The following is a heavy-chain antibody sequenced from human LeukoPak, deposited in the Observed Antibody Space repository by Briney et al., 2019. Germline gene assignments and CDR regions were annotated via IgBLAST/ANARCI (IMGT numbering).Heavy chain of an antibody. CDR2: IYYSGST. Sequence: PSETLSLTCTVSGASISSSSYYWGWIRQPPGKGLEWIGIIYYSGSTYYNPSLKSRVTISEDTSKNQFSLKLTSVTAADTAVYYCAAATCTSHCYRFDYWGQGTLVTVSS. CDR1: GASISSSSYY. CDR3: AAATCTSHCYRFDY. J-gene: IGHJ4*02. D-gene: IGHD2-2*01. V-gene: IGHV4-39*07.